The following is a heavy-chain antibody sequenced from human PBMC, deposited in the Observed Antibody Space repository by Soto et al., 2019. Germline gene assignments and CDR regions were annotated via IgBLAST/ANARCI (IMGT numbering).Heavy chain of an antibody. J-gene: IGHJ6*02. CDR2: IIPIFGTA. CDR1: GGTFSSYA. D-gene: IGHD3-9*01. Sequence: ASVKVSCKASGGTFSSYAISWVRQAPGQGLEWMGGIIPIFGTANYAQKLQGRVTITADESTSTAYMELSSLRSEDTAVYYCARDPRLRYFDWLPTGGLYYYYGMDVWGQGTTVTVSS. V-gene: IGHV1-69*13. CDR3: ARDPRLRYFDWLPTGGLYYYYGMDV.